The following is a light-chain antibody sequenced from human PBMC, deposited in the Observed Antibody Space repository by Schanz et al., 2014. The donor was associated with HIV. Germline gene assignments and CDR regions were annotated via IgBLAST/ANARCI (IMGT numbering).Light chain of an antibody. Sequence: QSALIQPASVSGSPGQSITISCTGTSSDVGVYNYVSWYQQHPGKAPKLMIYDVNNRPPGVSDRFSGSRSGDMASLIISGLQPDDEADYYCCSFTSRRTLFGGGTKLTVL. J-gene: IGLJ2*01. V-gene: IGLV2-14*03. CDR3: CSFTSRRTL. CDR2: DVN. CDR1: SSDVGVYNY.